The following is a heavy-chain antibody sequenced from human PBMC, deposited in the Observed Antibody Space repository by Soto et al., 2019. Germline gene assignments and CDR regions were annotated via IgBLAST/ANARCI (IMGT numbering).Heavy chain of an antibody. V-gene: IGHV3-21*01. CDR3: ARAGYSYSNYYMDV. J-gene: IGHJ6*03. D-gene: IGHD5-18*01. CDR1: GFTFSSYS. CDR2: ISSSSYI. Sequence: GGSLRLSCAASGFTFSSYSMNWVRQAPGKGLEWVSSISSSSYIYYADSVKGRFTISRDNAKNSLYLQMNSLRAEDTAVYYCARAGYSYSNYYMDVWGKGTTVTVSS.